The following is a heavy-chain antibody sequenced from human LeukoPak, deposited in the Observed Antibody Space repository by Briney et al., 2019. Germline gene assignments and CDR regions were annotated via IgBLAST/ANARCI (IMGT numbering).Heavy chain of an antibody. CDR1: GFTFSSYG. D-gene: IGHD6-19*01. CDR3: ARGRAVAGTALYYFDY. CDR2: IWYDGSNK. J-gene: IGHJ4*02. Sequence: PGGSLRLSCAASGFTFSSYGMHWVRQAPGKGLEWVAVIWYDGSNKYYADSVKGRFTISRDNSKNTLYLQMNSLRAEDTAVYYCARGRAVAGTALYYFDYWGQGTLVTVSS. V-gene: IGHV3-33*01.